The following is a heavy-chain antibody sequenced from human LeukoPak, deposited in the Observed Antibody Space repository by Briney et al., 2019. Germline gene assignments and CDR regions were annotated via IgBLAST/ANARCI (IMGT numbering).Heavy chain of an antibody. CDR3: AREGRGGYYGFDY. V-gene: IGHV3-74*01. Sequence: GGSLRLSCAASGFTFSSSWMHWFRQAPGKGLVWVSRINSDGSSTNYANSVKGRFTISRDNAQNTLYLQMNSLRAEDTAVYYCAREGRGGYYGFDYWGQGTLVTISS. CDR2: INSDGSST. D-gene: IGHD3-3*01. J-gene: IGHJ4*02. CDR1: GFTFSSSW.